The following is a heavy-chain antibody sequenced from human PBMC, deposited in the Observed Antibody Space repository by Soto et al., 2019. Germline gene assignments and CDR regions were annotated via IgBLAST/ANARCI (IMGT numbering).Heavy chain of an antibody. CDR1: GFTFSSYS. CDR3: ARHRWVTNEGADY. J-gene: IGHJ4*02. V-gene: IGHV3-48*01. CDR2: ISSSSSTI. Sequence: EVQLVESGGGLVQPGGSLRLSCAASGFTFSSYSMNWVRQAPGKGLEWVSYISSSSSTIYYADSVKGRFTISRDNAKNSLYLQMNSLRAEDTAVYYCARHRWVTNEGADYWGQGTLVTVSP. D-gene: IGHD2-21*02.